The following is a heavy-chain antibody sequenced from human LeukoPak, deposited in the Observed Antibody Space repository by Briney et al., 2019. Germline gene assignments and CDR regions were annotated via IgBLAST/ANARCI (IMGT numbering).Heavy chain of an antibody. CDR3: AILYYYDSSGYYPRSPYYYYGMDV. Sequence: ASVKVSCKASGYTFTDYYTHWVRQAPGQGPEWMGCVNPSGGSTSYAQKFQGRVTMTRDTSTSTVYMELSSLRSEDTAVYYCAILYYYDSSGYYPRSPYYYYGMDVWGQGTTVTVSS. J-gene: IGHJ6*02. D-gene: IGHD3-22*01. CDR1: GYTFTDYY. V-gene: IGHV1-46*01. CDR2: VNPSGGST.